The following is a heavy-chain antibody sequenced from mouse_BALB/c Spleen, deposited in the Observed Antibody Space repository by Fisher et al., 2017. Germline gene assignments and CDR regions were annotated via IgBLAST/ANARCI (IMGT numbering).Heavy chain of an antibody. CDR3: ARGYGMDY. D-gene: IGHD3-1*01. J-gene: IGHJ4*01. Sequence: KLKGKATLTVDESSSTAYMQLSSLTSEDSAVYYCARGYGMDYWGQGTSVTVSS. V-gene: IGHV1-69*02.